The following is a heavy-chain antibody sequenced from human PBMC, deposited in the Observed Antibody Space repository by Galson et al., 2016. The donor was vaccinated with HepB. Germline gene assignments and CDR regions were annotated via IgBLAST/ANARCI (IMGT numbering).Heavy chain of an antibody. D-gene: IGHD1-14*01. CDR1: EFSFSSYW. V-gene: IGHV5-51*01. CDR2: IYPGDSDT. CDR3: ARQGVKTKPTDAFDM. J-gene: IGHJ3*02. Sequence: QSGAEVKKPGESLKISCKAFEFSFSSYWIGWVRQMPGKGLECMGIIYPGDSDTRYSPALQGQVTISADQSTSTAYLQWSSLEASDTAMYYCARQGVKTKPTDAFDMWGQGTMVIVSS.